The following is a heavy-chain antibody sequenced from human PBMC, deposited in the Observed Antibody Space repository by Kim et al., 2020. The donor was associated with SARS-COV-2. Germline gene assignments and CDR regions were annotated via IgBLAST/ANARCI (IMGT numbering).Heavy chain of an antibody. D-gene: IGHD1-26*01. Sequence: FDVSVKSRITITPDTSKNQFSLQLNSVTPEDTAVYYCASQHSGSRREFDYWGQGTLVTVSS. CDR3: ASQHSGSRREFDY. V-gene: IGHV6-1*01. J-gene: IGHJ4*02.